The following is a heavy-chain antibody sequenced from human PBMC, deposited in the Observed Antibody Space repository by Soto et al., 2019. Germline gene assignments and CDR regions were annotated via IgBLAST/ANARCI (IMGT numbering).Heavy chain of an antibody. D-gene: IGHD3-22*01. CDR2: INPNSGGT. CDR1: GYTFTGYY. Sequence: QVQLVQSGAEVKKPGASVKVSCKASGYTFTGYYMHWVRQAPGQGLEWMGWINPNSGGTNYAQKFQGRVTMTRDTSISTAYMELSRLRSDDTAVYYCARVWARYYVSSGQGYWGQGTLVTVSS. J-gene: IGHJ4*02. V-gene: IGHV1-2*02. CDR3: ARVWARYYVSSGQGY.